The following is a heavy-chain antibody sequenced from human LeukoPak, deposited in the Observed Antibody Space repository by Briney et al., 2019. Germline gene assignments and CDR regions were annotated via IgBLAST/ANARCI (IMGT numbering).Heavy chain of an antibody. J-gene: IGHJ4*02. CDR2: IKYDGSET. V-gene: IGHV3-7*01. D-gene: IGHD6-13*01. CDR3: ARDPAAADH. CDR1: GFTFSDYY. Sequence: TGGSLRLSCAASGFTFSDYYMSWIRQAPGKGLEWVANIKYDGSETHYVDSVKGRFTISRDNAKDSLFLQMHSLRVEDTAMYYCARDPAAADHWGQGALVIVSS.